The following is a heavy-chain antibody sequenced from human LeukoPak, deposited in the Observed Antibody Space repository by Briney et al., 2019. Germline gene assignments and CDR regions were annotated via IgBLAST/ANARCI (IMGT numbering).Heavy chain of an antibody. CDR2: INAGNGNA. J-gene: IGHJ4*02. CDR3: ARVRRWELNFDY. CDR1: GYTFTSYA. D-gene: IGHD1-26*01. Sequence: GASVTVSFTASGYTFTSYAMHWVRQAPGQRLEWMGWINAGNGNAKYSQKFQGRVTITRDTSASTAYMELSSLRSEDTAVYYCARVRRWELNFDYWGQGTLVTVSS. V-gene: IGHV1-3*01.